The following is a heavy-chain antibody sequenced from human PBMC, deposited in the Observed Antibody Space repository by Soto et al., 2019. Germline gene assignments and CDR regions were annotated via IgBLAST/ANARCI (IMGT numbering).Heavy chain of an antibody. D-gene: IGHD2-2*01. CDR2: IKSKTDGGTT. V-gene: IGHV3-15*01. J-gene: IGHJ6*02. CDR3: TTEGGGYCSSTSCYGFDYYYYGMDV. Sequence: EVQLVESGGGLVKPGGSLRLSCAASGFTFSNAWMSWVRQAPGKGLEWVGRIKSKTDGGTTDYAAPVKGRFTISRHDSKNTLYLQMNSLKTEDTAVYYCTTEGGGYCSSTSCYGFDYYYYGMDVWGQGTTVTVSS. CDR1: GFTFSNAW.